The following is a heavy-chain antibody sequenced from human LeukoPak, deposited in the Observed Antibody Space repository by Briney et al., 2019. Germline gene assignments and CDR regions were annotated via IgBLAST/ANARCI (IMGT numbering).Heavy chain of an antibody. CDR2: ISAYNGNT. V-gene: IGHV1-18*01. J-gene: IGHJ4*02. CDR3: ARDVSDCSGGSCYSYFDY. Sequence: ASVKVSCKASGYTFTSYGISWVRQAPGQGLEWMGWISAYNGNTNYAQKLQGRVTITRNTSISTAYMELSSLRSEDTAVYYCARDVSDCSGGSCYSYFDYWGQGSLVTVSS. CDR1: GYTFTSYG. D-gene: IGHD2-15*01.